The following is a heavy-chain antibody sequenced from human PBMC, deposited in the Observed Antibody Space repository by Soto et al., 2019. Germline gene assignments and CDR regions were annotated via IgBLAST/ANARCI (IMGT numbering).Heavy chain of an antibody. CDR1: GFTFSSYG. Sequence: GGSLRLSCAASGFTFSSYGMHWVRQAPGKGLEWVAVIWYDGSNKYYADSVKGRFTISRDNSKNTLYLQMNSLRAEDTAVYYCARERRNYSGYVLTPYYWGQGTLVTVSS. CDR2: IWYDGSNK. J-gene: IGHJ4*02. D-gene: IGHD5-12*01. CDR3: ARERRNYSGYVLTPYY. V-gene: IGHV3-33*01.